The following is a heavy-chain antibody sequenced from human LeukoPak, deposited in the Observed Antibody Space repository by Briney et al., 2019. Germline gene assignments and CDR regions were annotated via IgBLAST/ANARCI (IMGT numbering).Heavy chain of an antibody. CDR3: AKEDDGGYAHDC. V-gene: IGHV3-23*01. CDR2: ISGDGSKT. Sequence: GGSLRLSCVASGFTFSTYGMSWVRQAPGKGLEWVSAISGDGSKTYYPDSVKGLFTISRDNSKNTAYLQMKGLGAEATAVYYCAKEDDGGYAHDCWGQGTLVTVSS. CDR1: GFTFSTYG. D-gene: IGHD5-12*01. J-gene: IGHJ4*02.